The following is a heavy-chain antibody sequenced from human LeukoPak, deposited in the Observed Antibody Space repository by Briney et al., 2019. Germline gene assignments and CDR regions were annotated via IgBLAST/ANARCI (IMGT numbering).Heavy chain of an antibody. J-gene: IGHJ5*02. CDR1: GGSISSYY. Sequence: SETLSLTCTVSGGSISSYYWSWIRQPPGKGLEWIGYIYYSGSTNYNPSLKSRVTISVDTSKNQFSLKLSSVTAADTAVYYCARDGGYCSGGSCSDWFDPWGQGTLVTVSS. D-gene: IGHD2-15*01. CDR3: ARDGGYCSGGSCSDWFDP. CDR2: IYYSGST. V-gene: IGHV4-59*01.